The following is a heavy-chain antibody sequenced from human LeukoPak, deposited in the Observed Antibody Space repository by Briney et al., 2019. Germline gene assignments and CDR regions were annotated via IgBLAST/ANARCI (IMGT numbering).Heavy chain of an antibody. V-gene: IGHV3-23*01. CDR3: AKSWGYTRPYYNYMDV. J-gene: IGHJ6*03. CDR1: GFTFSNYA. Sequence: GGSLRLSCAASGFTFSNYAMSWVRQAPGKGLEWVSIIGYRGGSIYYAYSVQGRFTIARDNSKNTLSLQMNGLRPEDTAVYYCAKSWGYTRPYYNYMDVWGRGTAVTVSS. CDR2: IGYRGGSI. D-gene: IGHD3-16*02.